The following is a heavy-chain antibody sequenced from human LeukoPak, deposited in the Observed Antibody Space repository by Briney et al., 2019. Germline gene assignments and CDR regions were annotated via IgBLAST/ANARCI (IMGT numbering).Heavy chain of an antibody. D-gene: IGHD1-26*01. J-gene: IGHJ4*02. CDR3: ARGAGRIPVGADYFDY. V-gene: IGHV4-34*01. CDR1: GFTFSSYA. CDR2: INHSGST. Sequence: GSLRLSCAASGFTFSSYAMSWVRQPPGKGLEWIGEINHSGSTNYNPSLKSRVTISVDTSKNQFSLKLSSVTAADTAVYYCARGAGRIPVGADYFDYWGQGTLVTVSS.